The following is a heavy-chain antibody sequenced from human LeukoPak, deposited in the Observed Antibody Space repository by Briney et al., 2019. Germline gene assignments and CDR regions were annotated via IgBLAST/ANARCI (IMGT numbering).Heavy chain of an antibody. CDR3: AKGPPKFRGGSYCFDY. CDR1: GFSFSNTW. CDR2: ISGSGGST. D-gene: IGHD1-26*01. Sequence: PGGSLRLSCAASGFSFSNTWMNWVRLAPGKGLEWVSAISGSGGSTYYADSVKGRFTISRDNSKSTLYLQMNSLRAEDTAVYYCAKGPPKFRGGSYCFDYWGQGTLVTVSS. J-gene: IGHJ4*02. V-gene: IGHV3-23*01.